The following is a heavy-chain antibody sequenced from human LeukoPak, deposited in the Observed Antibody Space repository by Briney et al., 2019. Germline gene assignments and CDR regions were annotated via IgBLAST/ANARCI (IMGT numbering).Heavy chain of an antibody. CDR1: GGSISSYY. D-gene: IGHD3-22*01. Sequence: SETLSLTCTVSGGSISSYYWSWIRQPAGKGLEWIGRIYTSGSTNYNPSLKSRVTMSVDTSKNQFSLKLSSVTAADTAVYYCARGILWYDSSVTGPTNFDLWGRGTLVTVSS. J-gene: IGHJ2*01. V-gene: IGHV4-4*07. CDR3: ARGILWYDSSVTGPTNFDL. CDR2: IYTSGST.